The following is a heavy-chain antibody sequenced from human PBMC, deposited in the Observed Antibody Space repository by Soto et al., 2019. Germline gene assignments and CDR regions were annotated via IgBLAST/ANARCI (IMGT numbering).Heavy chain of an antibody. Sequence: GASVKVSCKASGGTFSSYTISWVRKAPGQGLEWMGWISAYNGNTNYAQKLQGRVTMTTDTSTSTAYMELRSLRSDDTAVYYCARGWGSSGPLPYGYFQHWGQGTLVTVS. CDR1: GGTFSSYT. CDR2: ISAYNGNT. CDR3: ARGWGSSGPLPYGYFQH. V-gene: IGHV1-18*01. D-gene: IGHD3-22*01. J-gene: IGHJ1*01.